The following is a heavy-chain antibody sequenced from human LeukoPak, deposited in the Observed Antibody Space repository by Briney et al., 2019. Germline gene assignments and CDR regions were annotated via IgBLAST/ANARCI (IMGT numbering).Heavy chain of an antibody. CDR3: ARVAASHGIEY. CDR2: IYSGGST. D-gene: IGHD6-13*01. CDR1: GFTVSSNY. J-gene: IGHJ4*02. V-gene: IGHV3-66*02. Sequence: GGSLRLSCAASGFTVSSNYMSWVRQAPGKGLEWVSVIYSGGSTYYADSVKGRFTISRDNSKNTLYLQMNSLRAEDTAVYYCARVAASHGIEYWGQGTLAAVSS.